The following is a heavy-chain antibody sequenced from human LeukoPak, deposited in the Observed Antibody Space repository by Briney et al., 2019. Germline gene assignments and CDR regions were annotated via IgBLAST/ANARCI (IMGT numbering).Heavy chain of an antibody. CDR1: GGSISSGGYS. CDR3: AGYYCSGGSCYFDY. Sequence: SQTLSLTCAVSGGSISSGGYSWSWIRQPPGKGLEWIGYIYHSGSTYYNPSLKSRVTISVDRSKNQFSLKLSSVTAADTAVYYCAGYYCSGGSCYFDYWGQGTLVTVSS. D-gene: IGHD2-15*01. V-gene: IGHV4-30-2*01. CDR2: IYHSGST. J-gene: IGHJ4*02.